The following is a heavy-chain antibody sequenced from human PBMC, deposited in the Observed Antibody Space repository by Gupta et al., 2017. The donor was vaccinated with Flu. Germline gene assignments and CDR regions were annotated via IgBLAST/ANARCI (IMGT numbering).Heavy chain of an antibody. D-gene: IGHD1-1*01. J-gene: IGHJ4*02. CDR2: IPADGGII. V-gene: IGHV3-30-3*02. CDR3: AKEKTYRLELED. Sequence: QVHLVESGGGVVQREKSLRLSCAACGFFFSGYALHWVRQAPGKGLEWVAVIPADGGIIYYSDSVRGRFTISRDNSRNTLSLQMNSLRTEDTGMYYCAKEKTYRLELEDWGQGTLVTVSS. CDR1: GFFFSGYA.